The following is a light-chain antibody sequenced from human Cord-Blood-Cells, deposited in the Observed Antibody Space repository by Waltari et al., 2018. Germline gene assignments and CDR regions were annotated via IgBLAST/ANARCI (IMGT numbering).Light chain of an antibody. V-gene: IGKV1-5*03. CDR1: QSISSW. J-gene: IGKJ5*01. Sequence: DIRLTQSPSPLCSSVGESATITCRASQSISSWWAWYQQKPGKAPKLLSYKASRLESGVPSRFSGSGSGTEVTLTISSLQPDDFATYYCQQYNSYLITFGQGTRLEIK. CDR3: QQYNSYLIT. CDR2: KAS.